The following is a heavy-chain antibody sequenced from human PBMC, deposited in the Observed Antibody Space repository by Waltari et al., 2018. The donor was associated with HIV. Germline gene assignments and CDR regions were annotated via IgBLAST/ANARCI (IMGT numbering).Heavy chain of an antibody. CDR3: ARGENNEHDTTGSDH. CDR1: GYTFSNYG. Sequence: QVHLVQSGAELRTPGASVRVSCKASGYTFSNYGLNWVRQAPGQGLEWRGRISTIEGQTIDAPKVQDRIALTTDTPTSRAYLERRSLRSDDTALYYCARGENNEHDTTGSDHWGQGTLLTVSS. J-gene: IGHJ4*02. CDR2: ISTIEGQT. V-gene: IGHV1-18*04. D-gene: IGHD3-10*01.